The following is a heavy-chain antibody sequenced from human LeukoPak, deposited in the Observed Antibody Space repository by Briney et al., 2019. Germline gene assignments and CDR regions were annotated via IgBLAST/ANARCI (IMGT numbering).Heavy chain of an antibody. CDR3: ARTYYDFWSGYYYYYMDV. CDR1: GGTFSSYA. D-gene: IGHD3-3*01. J-gene: IGHJ6*03. V-gene: IGHV1-69*01. CDR2: IIPIFGTA. Sequence: GSSVKVSSKASGGTFSSYAISWVRRAPGQGVEWMGGIIPIFGTANYAQKFQGRVTITADESTSTAYMELSSLRSEDTAVYYCARTYYDFWSGYYYYYMDVWGKGTTVTVSS.